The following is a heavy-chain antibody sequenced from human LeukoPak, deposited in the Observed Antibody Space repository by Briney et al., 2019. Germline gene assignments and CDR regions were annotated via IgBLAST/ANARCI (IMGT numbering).Heavy chain of an antibody. CDR1: GFTFYSYG. V-gene: IGHV3-23*01. CDR3: AKDVKTLDAFDI. CDR2: ISGSGGTT. J-gene: IGHJ3*02. Sequence: GGPLRLSCAASGFTFYSYGMSWVRQAPGKGLEWVSGISGSGGTTYYADSVKGRFTITRDNSRNTVYLQMNSLRAEDTAAYYCAKDVKTLDAFDIWGRGTMVAVYS.